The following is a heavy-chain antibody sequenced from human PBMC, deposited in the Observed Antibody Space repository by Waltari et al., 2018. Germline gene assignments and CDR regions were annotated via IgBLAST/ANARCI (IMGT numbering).Heavy chain of an antibody. D-gene: IGHD3-16*01. CDR1: GGSFSGYY. V-gene: IGHV4-34*01. CDR2: IKHSGSP. Sequence: QVQLQQWGAGLLKPSETLSLTCAVYGGSFSGYYWSWIRQPPGKGLEWIGEIKHSGSPNYHPSPKRRFTISVDTSKNQFSLMLGSVTAADTAVYYCAREVGGGIDPWGQGTLVTVSS. J-gene: IGHJ5*02. CDR3: AREVGGGIDP.